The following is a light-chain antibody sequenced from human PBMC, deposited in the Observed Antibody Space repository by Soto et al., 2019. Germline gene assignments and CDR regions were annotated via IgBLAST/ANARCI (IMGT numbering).Light chain of an antibody. CDR1: ERLSSIY. CDR3: QQYSNSPIT. V-gene: IGKV3-20*01. Sequence: EIVLTQSPGTLSLSPGERATLSCRASERLSSIYLAWYQQRPGQAPRLPIYGTSSRATGIPDRFSGSGSGTDFTLTISRLEPEDFAVYYCQQYSNSPITFGQGTRLEL. J-gene: IGKJ5*01. CDR2: GTS.